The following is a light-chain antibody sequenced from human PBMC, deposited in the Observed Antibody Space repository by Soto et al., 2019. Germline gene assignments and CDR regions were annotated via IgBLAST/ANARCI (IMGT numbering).Light chain of an antibody. J-gene: IGKJ2*01. CDR1: QSVSSSY. CDR3: QQYGSSPPMYT. Sequence: TQSPSTLSLSPGERATLSCRASQSVSSSYLAWYQQKPGQAPRLLIYGASSRATGIPDRFSGSGSGTDFTLTISRLEPEDFAVYYCQQYGSSPPMYTFGQGTKLEIK. CDR2: GAS. V-gene: IGKV3-20*01.